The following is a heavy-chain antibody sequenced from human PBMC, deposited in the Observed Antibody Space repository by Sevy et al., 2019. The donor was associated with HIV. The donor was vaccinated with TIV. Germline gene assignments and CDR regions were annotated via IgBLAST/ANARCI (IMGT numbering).Heavy chain of an antibody. CDR1: GYTLTGHY. D-gene: IGHD3-22*01. V-gene: IGHV1-2*02. Sequence: ASVKVSCKASGYTLTGHYIHWVRQAPGQGPEWMGWINPNSGDTEYAQKFQGRVTMTRVTSISKVYMELFSLKSDDTAVYYCARGTYDSSDHLGFYFDNWGQGTLVTVSS. CDR3: ARGTYDSSDHLGFYFDN. J-gene: IGHJ4*01. CDR2: INPNSGDT.